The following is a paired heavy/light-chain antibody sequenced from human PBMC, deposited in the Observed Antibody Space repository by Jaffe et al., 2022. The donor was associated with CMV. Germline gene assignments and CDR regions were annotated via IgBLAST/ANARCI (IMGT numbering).Light chain of an antibody. CDR1: QSVSSN. V-gene: IGKV3-15*01. CDR2: GAS. J-gene: IGKJ4*01. Sequence: EIVMTQSPATLSVSPGERATLSCRASQSVSSNLAWYQQKPGQAPRLLIYGASTRATGIPARFSGSGSGTEFTLTISSLQSEDFAVYYCQQYNNWPPVFGGGTKVEIK. CDR3: QQYNNWPPV.
Heavy chain of an antibody. V-gene: IGHV4-34*01. CDR3: ARGLLGYYDSSGYRKRYFDY. CDR2: INHSGST. CDR1: GGSFSGYY. J-gene: IGHJ4*02. Sequence: QVQLQQWGAGLLKPSETLSLTCAVYGGSFSGYYWSWIRQPPGKGLEWIGEINHSGSTNYNPSLKSRVTISVDTSKNQFSLKLSSVTAADTAVYYCARGLLGYYDSSGYRKRYFDYWGQGTLVTVSS. D-gene: IGHD3-22*01.